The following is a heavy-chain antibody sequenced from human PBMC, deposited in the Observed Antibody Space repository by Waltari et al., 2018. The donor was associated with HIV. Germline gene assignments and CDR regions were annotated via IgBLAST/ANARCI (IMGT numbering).Heavy chain of an antibody. CDR3: ARVDYGPNPYGMDV. J-gene: IGHJ6*02. V-gene: IGHV4-59*01. CDR2: IYYSGST. Sequence: QVQLQESGPGLVKPSETLSLTCTVPGGSISSYYWSCIRQPPGKGLEWFWYIYYSGSTNYNPSLKSRVTISVDTSKNQFSLKLSSVTAADTAVYYCARVDYGPNPYGMDVWGQGTTVTVSS. D-gene: IGHD4-17*01. CDR1: GGSISSYY.